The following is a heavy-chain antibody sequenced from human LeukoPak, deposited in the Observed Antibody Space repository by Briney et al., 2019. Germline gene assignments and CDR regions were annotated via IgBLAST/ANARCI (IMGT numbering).Heavy chain of an antibody. CDR2: IYYSGST. D-gene: IGHD3-9*01. CDR3: ARHSGTYYDILTGYREVDY. Sequence: PSETLSLTCTVSGGSISSYYWSWIRQPPGKGLEWIGYIYYSGSTNYNPSLKSRVTISVDTSKNQFSLKLSSVTAADTAVYYCARHSGTYYDILTGYREVDYWGQGTLVTVSS. V-gene: IGHV4-59*08. CDR1: GGSISSYY. J-gene: IGHJ4*02.